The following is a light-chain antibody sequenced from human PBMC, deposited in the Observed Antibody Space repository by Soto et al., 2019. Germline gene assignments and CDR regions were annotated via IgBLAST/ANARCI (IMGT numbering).Light chain of an antibody. CDR2: EGS. Sequence: QSVLTQPASVSGSPGQSITISCTGTSSDVGSYNLVSWYQQHPGKAPKLMIYEGSKRPSGVSNRFSGSKSGNTASLTISGLQAEDEAAYYCQSYDSSVSGYVFGTGTKVTVL. CDR3: QSYDSSVSGYV. J-gene: IGLJ1*01. V-gene: IGLV2-14*02. CDR1: SSDVGSYNL.